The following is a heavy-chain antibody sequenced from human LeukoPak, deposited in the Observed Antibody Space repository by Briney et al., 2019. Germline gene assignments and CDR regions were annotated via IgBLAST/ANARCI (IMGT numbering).Heavy chain of an antibody. CDR3: ARVAKERVGGVYYFDY. J-gene: IGHJ4*02. D-gene: IGHD1-1*01. CDR2: IGTAGDT. V-gene: IGHV3-13*01. CDR1: GFTFSDYD. Sequence: GGSLRLSCAASGFTFSDYDMHWVRQATGKGLEWVSAIGTAGDTYYKGSVKGRFTISRENAKNSLYLQMNSLRAGDTAVYYCARVAKERVGGVYYFDYWGQGTLVTVSS.